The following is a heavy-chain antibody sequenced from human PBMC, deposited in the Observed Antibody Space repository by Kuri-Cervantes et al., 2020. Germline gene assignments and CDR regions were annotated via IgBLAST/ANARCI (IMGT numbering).Heavy chain of an antibody. Sequence: LSLTCAAFGFTFSSYAMHWVRQASGKGLEWVAVISYDGSNKYYVDSVKGRFTISRDNSKNTLYQQMNSLKTEDTAVYYFTTDRNKAMVYYYFDYWGQGTLVTVSS. J-gene: IGHJ4*02. CDR1: GFTFSSYA. CDR2: ISYDGSNK. V-gene: IGHV3-30-3*01. D-gene: IGHD5-18*01. CDR3: TTDRNKAMVYYYFDY.